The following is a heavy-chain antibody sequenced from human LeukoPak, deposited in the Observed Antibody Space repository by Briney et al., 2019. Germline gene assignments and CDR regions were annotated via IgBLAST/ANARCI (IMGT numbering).Heavy chain of an antibody. V-gene: IGHV4-59*01. CDR3: ARESGGVDY. D-gene: IGHD1-1*01. Sequence: PSETLSLTRAVSGGSISSYYWSWIRQPPGKGLEWIGYIYYSGSTNYNPSLKSRVTISVDTSKNQFSLKLSSVTAADTAVYYCARESGGVDYWGQGTLVTVSS. CDR1: GGSISSYY. CDR2: IYYSGST. J-gene: IGHJ4*02.